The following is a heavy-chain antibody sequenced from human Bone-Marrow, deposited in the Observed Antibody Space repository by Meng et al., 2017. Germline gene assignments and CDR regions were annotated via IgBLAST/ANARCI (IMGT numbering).Heavy chain of an antibody. D-gene: IGHD3-16*02. V-gene: IGHV3-33*08. CDR3: ASQMSPRVVTRDAIDY. J-gene: IGHJ4*02. CDR1: GFTVSSNE. CDR2: IWYDGSNK. Sequence: GGSLRLSCAASGFTVSSNEMSWVRQAPGKGLEWVALIWYDGSNKYYVDSVKGRFSISRDNSRNTLYLQMNSLRVEDTAIYYCASQMSPRVVTRDAIDYWGQGTLVTVSS.